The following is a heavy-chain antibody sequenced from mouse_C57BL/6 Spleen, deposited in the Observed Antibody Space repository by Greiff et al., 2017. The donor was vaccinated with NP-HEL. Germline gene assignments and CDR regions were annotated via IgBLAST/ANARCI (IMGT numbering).Heavy chain of an antibody. CDR2: TFYSGIT. J-gene: IGHJ4*01. Sequence: EVQLQESGPSLVRPSQTLSLTCTVTGFSINSDSYWIWIRQFPGNKLEYIGYTFYSGITYYNPSLESRTYITRDTSKNQFSLKLSSVTTEDTATYYCARAQLMLSYYAMDYWGQGTSVTVSS. D-gene: IGHD3-2*02. CDR3: ARAQLMLSYYAMDY. CDR1: GFSINSDSY. V-gene: IGHV3-3*01.